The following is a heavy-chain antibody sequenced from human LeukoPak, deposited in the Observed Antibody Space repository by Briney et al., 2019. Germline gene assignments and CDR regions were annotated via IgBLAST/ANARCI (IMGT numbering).Heavy chain of an antibody. D-gene: IGHD6-19*01. J-gene: IGHJ6*02. CDR2: INPSGGT. CDR3: ARDQQEVGSGWYSHSYGMDV. Sequence: ASVKVSCKASGYTFIRYYMHWVRQAPGQGLEWMGIINPSGGTTYAQKFQDRVTMTRDTSTSTVYMQLSSLRSEDTAVYYCARDQQEVGSGWYSHSYGMDVWGQGTTVTVSS. V-gene: IGHV1-46*01. CDR1: GYTFIRYY.